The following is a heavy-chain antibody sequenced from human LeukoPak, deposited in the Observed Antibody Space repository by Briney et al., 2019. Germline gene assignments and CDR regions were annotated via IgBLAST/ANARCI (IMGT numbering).Heavy chain of an antibody. V-gene: IGHV1-18*01. Sequence: ASVKVSCKASGYTFTSYGISWVRQAPGQGLEWMGWISAYNGNTNYAQKLQGRVTMTRNTSISTAYMELSSLRSEDTAVYYCARATDNEMTLFDYWGQGTLVTVSS. CDR3: ARATDNEMTLFDY. J-gene: IGHJ4*02. CDR1: GYTFTSYG. CDR2: ISAYNGNT. D-gene: IGHD5-24*01.